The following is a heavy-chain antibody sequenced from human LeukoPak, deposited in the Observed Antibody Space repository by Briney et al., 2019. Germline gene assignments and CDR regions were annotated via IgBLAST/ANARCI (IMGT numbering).Heavy chain of an antibody. J-gene: IGHJ4*02. CDR2: TYYSGSI. CDR1: LGSISSSSYY. V-gene: IGHV4-39*07. Sequence: SETLSLTCSVSLGSISSSSYYWGWIRQPPGKGLEWIGNTYYSGSIYFNPSLKSRLTMSVDMSKNQFSLKLSSVTAADTAVYFCARVPVYSSPHYFDFWGQGTLVTVSS. D-gene: IGHD1-14*01. CDR3: ARVPVYSSPHYFDF.